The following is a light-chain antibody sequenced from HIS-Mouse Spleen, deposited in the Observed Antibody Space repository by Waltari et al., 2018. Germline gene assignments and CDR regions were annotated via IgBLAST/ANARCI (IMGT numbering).Light chain of an antibody. CDR1: ALPKKY. CDR3: YSTDSSGNHRV. V-gene: IGLV3-10*01. CDR2: EDS. J-gene: IGLJ2*01. Sequence: SYELTQPPSVSVSPGQTARNTCSGDALPKKYAYWSQQKSGQAPVLGIYEDSKRPSGIPERCSGSSSGTMATLTISGAQVEDEADYYCYSTDSSGNHRVFGGGTKLTVL.